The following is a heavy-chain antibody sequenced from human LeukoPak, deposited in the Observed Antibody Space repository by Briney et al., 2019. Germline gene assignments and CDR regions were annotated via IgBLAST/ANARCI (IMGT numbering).Heavy chain of an antibody. J-gene: IGHJ4*02. Sequence: GGSLRLSCAASGFTFRRSGMHWVRQAPGKGLEWVAVISYDGSNKYYADSVKGRFTISRDNSKNTLYLQMNSLRAEDTAVYYCAGRVTGYSSGYVYWGQGTLVTVSS. CDR1: GFTFRRSG. V-gene: IGHV3-30*03. D-gene: IGHD5-18*01. CDR2: ISYDGSNK. CDR3: AGRVTGYSSGYVY.